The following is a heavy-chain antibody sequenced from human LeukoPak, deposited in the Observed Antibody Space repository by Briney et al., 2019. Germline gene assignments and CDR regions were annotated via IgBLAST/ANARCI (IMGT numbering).Heavy chain of an antibody. D-gene: IGHD5-18*01. CDR2: IYYSGST. V-gene: IGHV4-59*08. J-gene: IGHJ4*02. CDR3: ASLVDTAMSY. Sequence: SETLSLTCTVPGGSISSYYWSWIRQPPGKGLEWIGYIYYSGSTNYNPSLKCRVTISVDTSKNQFSLKLSSVTAADTAVYYCASLVDTAMSYWGQGTLVTVSS. CDR1: GGSISSYY.